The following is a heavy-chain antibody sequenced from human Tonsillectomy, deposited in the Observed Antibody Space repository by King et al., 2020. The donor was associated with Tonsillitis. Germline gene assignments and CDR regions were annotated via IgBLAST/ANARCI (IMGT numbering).Heavy chain of an antibody. J-gene: IGHJ3*02. CDR2: ISSTSSYT. Sequence: VQLVESGGGLVKPGGSLRLSCAASGIIFSDYYMSWIRQAPGKGLEWVSYISSTSSYTNYADSVKGRFTISRDNAKKSLYLQMNSLRAEDTAVYYCARESYYDSSGYWVPDAFDIWGQGTTVTVSS. CDR1: GIIFSDYY. V-gene: IGHV3-11*06. D-gene: IGHD3-22*01. CDR3: ARESYYDSSGYWVPDAFDI.